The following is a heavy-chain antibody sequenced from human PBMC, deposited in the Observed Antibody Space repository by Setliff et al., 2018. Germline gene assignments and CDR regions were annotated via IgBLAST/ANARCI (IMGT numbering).Heavy chain of an antibody. D-gene: IGHD5-12*01. CDR3: TRGPGPNVVVAMPFDR. CDR1: GYNFITFG. CDR2: ISPYMGNT. Sequence: GASVKVSCKTSGYNFITFGISWVRQAPGQGLEWMGWISPYMGNTNYAQKSEGRVTMTTDSSTKTVYMELRSPTSDDTAIYYCTRGPGPNVVVAMPFDRWGQGTLVTVSS. V-gene: IGHV1-18*01. J-gene: IGHJ4*02.